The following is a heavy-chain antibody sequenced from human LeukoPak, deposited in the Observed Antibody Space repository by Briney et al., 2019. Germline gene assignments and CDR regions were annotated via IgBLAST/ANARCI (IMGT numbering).Heavy chain of an antibody. Sequence: SETLSLTCTVSGGSISSYYWSWIRQPPGKELEWIGEINHSGSTNYNPSLKSRVTISVDTSKNQFSLKLSSVTAAGTAVYYCARISGSGSPDDYWGQGTLVTVSS. D-gene: IGHD1-26*01. CDR2: INHSGST. V-gene: IGHV4-34*01. J-gene: IGHJ4*02. CDR3: ARISGSGSPDDY. CDR1: GGSISSYY.